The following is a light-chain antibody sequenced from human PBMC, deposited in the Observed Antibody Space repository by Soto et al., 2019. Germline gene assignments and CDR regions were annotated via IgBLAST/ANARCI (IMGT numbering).Light chain of an antibody. CDR1: QSIISY. V-gene: IGKV1-39*01. CDR2: ATS. Sequence: DIQMTQSPSSLSASVGDRVTITCRASQSIISYLNWYQQKPGKAPKILIYATSSLQSGVPSRFSGSGSGTDFTLTISSLQPEDFATYYCQQSFSTPRTFAQGTKVDIK. J-gene: IGKJ1*01. CDR3: QQSFSTPRT.